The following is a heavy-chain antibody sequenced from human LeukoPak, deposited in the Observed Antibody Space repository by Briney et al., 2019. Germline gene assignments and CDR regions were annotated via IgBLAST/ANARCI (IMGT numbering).Heavy chain of an antibody. J-gene: IGHJ6*02. CDR1: GGSISSGGYY. V-gene: IGHV4-31*03. CDR2: IYYSGST. D-gene: IGHD1-7*01. Sequence: PSETLSLTCTVSGGSISSGGYYWSWIRQHPGKGLEWIGYIYYSGSTYYNPSLKSRVTISVDTSKNQFSLKLSSVTAADTAVYYCARGGSYTGTTVYYYYGMDVWGQGTTVTVSS. CDR3: ARGGSYTGTTVYYYYGMDV.